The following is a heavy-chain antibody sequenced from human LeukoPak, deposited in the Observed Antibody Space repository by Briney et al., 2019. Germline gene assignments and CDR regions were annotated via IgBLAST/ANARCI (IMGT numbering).Heavy chain of an antibody. D-gene: IGHD3-9*01. Sequence: GASVKVSCKASGYTFTNYGISWVRQAPGQGLEWMGWINPNSGGTNYAQKFQGRVTMTRDTSISTAYMELSSLRAEDMAVYYCARGQRLRYFDWLNIGSYNWFDPWGQGTLVTVSS. J-gene: IGHJ5*02. V-gene: IGHV1-2*02. CDR1: GYTFTNYG. CDR3: ARGQRLRYFDWLNIGSYNWFDP. CDR2: INPNSGGT.